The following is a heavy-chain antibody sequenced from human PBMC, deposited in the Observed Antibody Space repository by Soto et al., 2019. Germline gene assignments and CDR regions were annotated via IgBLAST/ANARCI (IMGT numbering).Heavy chain of an antibody. Sequence: QVQLVQSGAEVKKPGASVKVSCKASGYTFTSYDINWVRQATGQGLEWMGWRNPNGGSTGYAQKFQGRVTMTRNTSISTAYMELSSLRSEDTSVYYCARALLYCSGGSCRARYYYGMDVWGQGTTVTVSS. V-gene: IGHV1-8*01. D-gene: IGHD2-15*01. CDR2: RNPNGGST. J-gene: IGHJ6*02. CDR3: ARALLYCSGGSCRARYYYGMDV. CDR1: GYTFTSYD.